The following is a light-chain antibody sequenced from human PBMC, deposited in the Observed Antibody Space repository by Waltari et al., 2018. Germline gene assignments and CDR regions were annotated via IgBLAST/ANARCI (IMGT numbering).Light chain of an antibody. Sequence: EILLPRPPATLPCPLGERVTLPCRASQSVSRTLAWYQQKPGQAPRLLMYGASNRATGIPDRFSGSGSGTDFSLTISRLEPEDFAVYYCQHYERLPVTFGQGTKVEIK. CDR1: QSVSRT. CDR2: GAS. J-gene: IGKJ1*01. CDR3: QHYERLPVT. V-gene: IGKV3-20*01.